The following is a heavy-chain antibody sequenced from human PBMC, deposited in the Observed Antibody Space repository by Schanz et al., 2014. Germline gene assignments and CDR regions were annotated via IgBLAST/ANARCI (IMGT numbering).Heavy chain of an antibody. CDR1: GFTFSTHA. D-gene: IGHD2-2*01. CDR3: ARVKYCTITRCYRTETEGIYYMDV. V-gene: IGHV3-23*01. J-gene: IGHJ6*03. Sequence: EMQLLESGGGLIQPGGSLRLSCAASGFTFSTHAMSWVRQAPGKGLEWVSSISSGGGSTYYADSVKGRLTISRDNSKNTLYLQMKSLRAEDTAVYYCARVKYCTITRCYRTETEGIYYMDVWGKGTTVTVSS. CDR2: ISSGGGST.